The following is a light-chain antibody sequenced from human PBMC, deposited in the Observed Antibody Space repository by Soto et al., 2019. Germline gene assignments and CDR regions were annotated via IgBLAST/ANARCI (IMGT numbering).Light chain of an antibody. V-gene: IGKV4-1*01. CDR3: QQYYSTLLT. Sequence: DIVMTQSPDSLAVSLGERATINCKSSQSVLYSSNNKNYLAWYHQKPGQPPKLLIYWASTRESGVPDRFSGSGSGTDVTLTISSLQAEDVAVYYCQQYYSTLLTFGGGTKVEIK. CDR1: QSVLYSSNNKNY. J-gene: IGKJ4*01. CDR2: WAS.